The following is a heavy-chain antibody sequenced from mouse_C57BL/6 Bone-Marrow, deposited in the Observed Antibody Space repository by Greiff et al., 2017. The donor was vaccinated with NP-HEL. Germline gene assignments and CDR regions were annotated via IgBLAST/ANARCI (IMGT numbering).Heavy chain of an antibody. D-gene: IGHD2-5*01. V-gene: IGHV1-82*01. J-gene: IGHJ1*03. CDR2: IYPGDGDT. Sequence: QVQLQQSGPELVKPGASVKISCKASGYAFSSSWMNWVKQRPGKGLEWIGRIYPGDGDTNYNGKFKGKATLTADKSSSTAYMQLSSLTSEDSAVYFCARHYSKGGYFDVWGTGTTVTVSS. CDR3: ARHYSKGGYFDV. CDR1: GYAFSSSW.